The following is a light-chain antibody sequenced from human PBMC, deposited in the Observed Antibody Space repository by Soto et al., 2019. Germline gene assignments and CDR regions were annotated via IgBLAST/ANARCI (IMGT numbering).Light chain of an antibody. V-gene: IGKV3-20*01. CDR1: QSVNSRY. J-gene: IGKJ5*01. CDR2: EAS. Sequence: DTVFTQSPGPLSLSPGGRATLSFRAIQSVNSRYIAWYQVKPGQAPRLLIYEASSRATGIPDRFSGGGSGTDFTLSISKVEPEDFAVYYCQQYGRPPRATFGQGTRLEIK. CDR3: QQYGRPPRAT.